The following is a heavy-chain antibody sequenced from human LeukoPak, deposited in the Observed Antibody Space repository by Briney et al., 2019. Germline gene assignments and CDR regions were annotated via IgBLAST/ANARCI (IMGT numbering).Heavy chain of an antibody. CDR2: ISHDGFI. CDR3: ARDWVYKIDY. CDR1: GFTFSRYV. V-gene: IGHV3-74*01. D-gene: IGHD5-24*01. J-gene: IGHJ4*02. Sequence: GGSLRLSCETAGFTFSRYVMHWVRRTPGKGLVWVSRISHDGFISYADSVKGRFTISRDNAKNTLILQMNSLRAEDTAVYYCARDWVYKIDYWGRGTLVTVSS.